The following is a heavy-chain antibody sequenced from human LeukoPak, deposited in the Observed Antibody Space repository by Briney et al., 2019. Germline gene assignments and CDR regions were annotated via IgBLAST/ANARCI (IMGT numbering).Heavy chain of an antibody. CDR1: GYSISSGYY. V-gene: IGHV4-38-2*02. Sequence: SETLPLTCTVSGYSISSGYYWGWIRQPPGKGLEWIGSIYYSGSTYYNPSLKSRVTISVDTSKNQFSLKLSSVTAADTAVYYCARVFGGEWLLGAFDIWGQGTMVTVSS. D-gene: IGHD3-3*01. CDR3: ARVFGGEWLLGAFDI. J-gene: IGHJ3*02. CDR2: IYYSGST.